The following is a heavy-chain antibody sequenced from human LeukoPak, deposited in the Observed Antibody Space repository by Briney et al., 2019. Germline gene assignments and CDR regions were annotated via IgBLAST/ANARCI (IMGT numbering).Heavy chain of an antibody. CDR1: GFTVSSNY. CDR3: ARGTSGTSCSFFDY. Sequence: PGGSLRLSCAASGFTVSSNYMSWVRQAPGKGLEWVANIKQDGSEKYYVDSVKGRFDISRDNVKNSLSLQMNSLRGEDTAVYYCARGTSGTSCSFFDYWGQGILVTVS. CDR2: IKQDGSEK. J-gene: IGHJ4*02. D-gene: IGHD2-15*01. V-gene: IGHV3-7*01.